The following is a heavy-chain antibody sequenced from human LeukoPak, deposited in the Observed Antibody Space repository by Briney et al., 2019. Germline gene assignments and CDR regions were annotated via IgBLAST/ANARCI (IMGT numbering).Heavy chain of an antibody. J-gene: IGHJ4*02. D-gene: IGHD3-22*01. CDR3: ARTYDSSGYYLGYYFDY. V-gene: IGHV1-69*06. CDR1: GGTFTSYA. Sequence: SVKVSCKASGGTFTSYAISWVGQAPGQGLEWVGGIIPIFGTANYAQKFQGRVTITADKPTSTAYMELSSLRSEDTAVYYCARTYDSSGYYLGYYFDYWGQGTLVTVSS. CDR2: IIPIFGTA.